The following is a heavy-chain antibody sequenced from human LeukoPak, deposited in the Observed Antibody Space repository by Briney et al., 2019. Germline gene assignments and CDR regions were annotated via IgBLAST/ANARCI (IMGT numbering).Heavy chain of an antibody. Sequence: PGGSLRLSCAASEFTFSSYGMSWVRQAPGKGLEWVSSISGSGGSTQYADSVQGRFAISRDNSKNTLYLQMNSLRAEDTAVYYCAKTGHLEYYDFWSPTAYFDYWGQGTLVTVSS. J-gene: IGHJ4*02. D-gene: IGHD3-3*01. V-gene: IGHV3-23*01. CDR2: ISGSGGST. CDR3: AKTGHLEYYDFWSPTAYFDY. CDR1: EFTFSSYG.